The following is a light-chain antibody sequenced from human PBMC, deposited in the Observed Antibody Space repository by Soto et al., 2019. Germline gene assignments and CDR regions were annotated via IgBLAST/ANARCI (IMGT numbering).Light chain of an antibody. CDR2: AAS. CDR1: QSIRNY. CDR3: QQSYSNVH. J-gene: IGKJ5*01. V-gene: IGKV1-39*01. Sequence: DIQMTQSPSSLSASVGDRVTITCRASQSIRNYLSWYQQKPGKAPKLLIYAASSLQSGVPSRFSGSGSGTDFTLTISSRQPEEIATYYCQQSYSNVHFGQVTRLEIK.